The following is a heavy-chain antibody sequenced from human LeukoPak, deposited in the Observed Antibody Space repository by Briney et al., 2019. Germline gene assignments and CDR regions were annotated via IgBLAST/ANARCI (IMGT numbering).Heavy chain of an antibody. Sequence: GGSLRLSCAASGFTFSSYSMNWVRQAPGKGLEWVSSISSSSSYIYYADSVKDRFTISRDNAKNSLYLQMNSLRAEDTAVYYCASMVRGSIDYWGQGTLVTVSS. V-gene: IGHV3-21*01. CDR2: ISSSSSYI. CDR3: ASMVRGSIDY. J-gene: IGHJ4*02. CDR1: GFTFSSYS. D-gene: IGHD3-10*01.